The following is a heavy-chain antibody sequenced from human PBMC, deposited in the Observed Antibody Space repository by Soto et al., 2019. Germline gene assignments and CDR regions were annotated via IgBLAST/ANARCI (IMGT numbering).Heavy chain of an antibody. CDR3: ASSMVRGVLFYYYYGMDV. CDR1: DGSFSGYS. J-gene: IGHJ6*02. CDR2: INHSGST. Sequence: SETLSLTCAVYDGSFSGYSWTWIRQPPGTGLEWIGEINHSGSTNYNPSLKSRVTISVDTSKNQFSLKLTSVTAADTAVYYCASSMVRGVLFYYYYGMDVWGQGTTVTVS. V-gene: IGHV4-34*01. D-gene: IGHD3-10*01.